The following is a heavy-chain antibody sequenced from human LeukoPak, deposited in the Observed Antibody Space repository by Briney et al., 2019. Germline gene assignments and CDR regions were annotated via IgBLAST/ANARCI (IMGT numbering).Heavy chain of an antibody. V-gene: IGHV4-39*01. Sequence: PSETLSLTCTVSGGSISSSSYYWGWLRQPPGKGLEWIGSIYYSGSTYYNPSLKSRVTISVNTSKNQFSLKLSSVTAADTAVYYCARHSTMGHYDFWSGYYTGSYYFDYWGQGTLVTVSS. CDR3: ARHSTMGHYDFWSGYYTGSYYFDY. CDR2: IYYSGST. J-gene: IGHJ4*02. CDR1: GGSISSSSYY. D-gene: IGHD3-3*01.